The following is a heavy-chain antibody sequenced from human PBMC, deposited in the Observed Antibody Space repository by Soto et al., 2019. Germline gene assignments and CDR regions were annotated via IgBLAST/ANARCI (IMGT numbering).Heavy chain of an antibody. CDR3: GRGVRSGWYWLGY. CDR2: INHSGST. Sequence: SETLSLTCAVYGGSFSGYYWSWIRQPPGKGLEWIGEINHSGSTNYNPSLKSRVTISVDTSKNQLSLKLSSVTAADTAVYYCGRGVRSGWYWLGYWGQGTLVTVSS. V-gene: IGHV4-34*01. CDR1: GGSFSGYY. D-gene: IGHD6-19*01. J-gene: IGHJ4*02.